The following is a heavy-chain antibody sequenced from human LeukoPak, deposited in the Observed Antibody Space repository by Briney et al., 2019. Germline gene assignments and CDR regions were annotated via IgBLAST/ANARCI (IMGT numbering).Heavy chain of an antibody. CDR3: GYGWFWIDV. CDR2: IKSKTDGGTT. J-gene: IGHJ6*04. D-gene: IGHD6-19*01. CDR1: GFTFGDYA. V-gene: IGHV3-15*01. Sequence: GGSLRLSCTASGFTFGDYAMSWVRQAPGKGLEWVGRIKSKTDGGTTDYAEPVKGRFTISRDDSENTLYLQMSSLKTEDTAVYYCGYGWFWIDVWGKGTTVSISS.